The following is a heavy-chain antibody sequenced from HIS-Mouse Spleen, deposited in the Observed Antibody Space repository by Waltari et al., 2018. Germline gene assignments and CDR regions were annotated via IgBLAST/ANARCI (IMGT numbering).Heavy chain of an antibody. Sequence: QLQLQESGPGLVKPSETLSLTCTVPGGPISSSSYYWGWTRQPPGKGLEWIGSIYYSGSTYYNPSLKSRVTISVDTSKNQFSLKLSSVTAADTAVYYCARTNNWKGDAFDIWGQGTMVTVSS. CDR3: ARTNNWKGDAFDI. CDR1: GGPISSSSYY. CDR2: IYYSGST. J-gene: IGHJ3*02. V-gene: IGHV4-39*07. D-gene: IGHD1-20*01.